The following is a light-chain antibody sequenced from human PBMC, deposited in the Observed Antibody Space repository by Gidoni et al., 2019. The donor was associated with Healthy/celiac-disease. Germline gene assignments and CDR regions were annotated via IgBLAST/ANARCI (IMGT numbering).Light chain of an antibody. CDR2: GAS. CDR3: QQYNNWPPWT. V-gene: IGKV3-15*01. J-gene: IGKJ1*01. CDR1: QSGSSN. Sequence: EIVMTQSPATLSVSPGERATLPCRASQSGSSNLAWYQQKPGQDPRLLIYGASTRATGIPARFSGSGSGTDFTLTISSLQSEDFAVYSCQQYNNWPPWTFGQGTKVEIK.